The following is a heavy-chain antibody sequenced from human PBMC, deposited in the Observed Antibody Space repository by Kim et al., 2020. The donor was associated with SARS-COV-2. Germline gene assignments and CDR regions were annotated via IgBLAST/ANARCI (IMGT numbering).Heavy chain of an antibody. CDR3: ARDYYGSGRLYYYYYYGMDV. D-gene: IGHD3-10*01. V-gene: IGHV3-48*03. CDR2: ISSSGSTI. CDR1: GFTFSSYE. J-gene: IGHJ6*02. Sequence: GGSLRLSCAASGFTFSSYEMNWVRQAPGKGLEWVSYISSSGSTIYYADSVKGRFTISRDNAKNSLYLQMNSLRAKDMAVYYCARDYYGSGRLYYYYYYGMDVWGQGTTVTVSS.